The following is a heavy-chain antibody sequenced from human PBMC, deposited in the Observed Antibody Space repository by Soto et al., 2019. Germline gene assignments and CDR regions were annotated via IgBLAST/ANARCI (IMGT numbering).Heavy chain of an antibody. CDR1: GYILIELS. V-gene: IGHV1-24*01. J-gene: IGHJ4*02. D-gene: IGHD3-22*01. CDR2: FDPENGEA. CDR3: ASYSGYSAYFDY. Sequence: QVQLVQSGAEVKKPGASVKVSCKVSGYILIELSMHWVRQAPGKGLEWMGNFDPENGEAIYAQKFQGRVTMTEDTSADTAYMELSSLRSEDTAVYYCASYSGYSAYFDYWGQGTLVTVSP.